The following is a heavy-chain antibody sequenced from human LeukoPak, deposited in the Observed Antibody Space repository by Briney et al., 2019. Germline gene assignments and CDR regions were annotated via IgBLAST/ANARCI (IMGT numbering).Heavy chain of an antibody. CDR2: IKQGGSEK. CDR3: ARVAYSIPYYFDY. Sequence: ETLSLTCTVSGGSISSYYWSWIRQPPGKGLEWVANIKQGGSEKYYVDSVKGRFTISRDNAKNSLYLQMNSLRAEDTAVYYCARVAYSIPYYFDYWGQGTLVTVSS. V-gene: IGHV3-7*01. CDR1: GGSISSYY. J-gene: IGHJ4*02. D-gene: IGHD6-13*01.